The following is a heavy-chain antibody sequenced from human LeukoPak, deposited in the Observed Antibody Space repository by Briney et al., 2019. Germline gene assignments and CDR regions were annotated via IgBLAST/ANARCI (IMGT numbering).Heavy chain of an antibody. CDR1: GFTFSNFW. V-gene: IGHV3-7*01. Sequence: GGSLRLSCAASGFTFSNFWMSWVRQAPGKGLEWAANIRFDGSEKYYVDSVKGRFTMSRDNAKNSLYLQMNSLRAEDTAVYYCARDQGWRAFDVWGQGTMVTVSS. J-gene: IGHJ3*01. CDR3: ARDQGWRAFDV. D-gene: IGHD6-19*01. CDR2: IRFDGSEK.